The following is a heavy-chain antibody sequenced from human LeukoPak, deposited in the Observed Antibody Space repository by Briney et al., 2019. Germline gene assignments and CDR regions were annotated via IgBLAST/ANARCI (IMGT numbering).Heavy chain of an antibody. D-gene: IGHD4-17*01. CDR1: GFTFSSYS. V-gene: IGHV3-21*01. CDR3: ARTSADYANDAFDI. J-gene: IGHJ3*02. CDR2: ISSSSSYI. Sequence: GGSLRLSCAASGFTFSSYSMNWVRQAPGKGLEWVSSISSSSSYIYYADSVKGRFTISRDNAKNSLYLQMSSLRAEDTAVYYCARTSADYANDAFDIWGQGTMVTVSS.